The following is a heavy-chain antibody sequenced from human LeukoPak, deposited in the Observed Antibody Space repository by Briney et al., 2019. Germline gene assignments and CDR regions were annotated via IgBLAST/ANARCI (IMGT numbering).Heavy chain of an antibody. CDR1: GYTFTSHD. D-gene: IGHD7-27*01. Sequence: ASVKVSCKASGYTFTSHDINWVRQATGQGLEWMGWMSPNSGDTGYAQKFQGRVTMTSDSSISTAYMELSSLRSEDTAIYYCVRTPPNWGFDYWGQGTLVAVSS. CDR2: MSPNSGDT. CDR3: VRTPPNWGFDY. J-gene: IGHJ4*02. V-gene: IGHV1-8*01.